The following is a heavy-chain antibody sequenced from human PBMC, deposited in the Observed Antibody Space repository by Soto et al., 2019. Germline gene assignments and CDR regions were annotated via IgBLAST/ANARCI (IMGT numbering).Heavy chain of an antibody. J-gene: IGHJ4*02. CDR1: GFTFSSYA. D-gene: IGHD4-17*01. CDR2: ITGSGGTT. V-gene: IGHV3-23*01. Sequence: PGVSLRLSCAASGFTFSSYAMSWVRQAPGKGLEWVSAITGSGGTTYYADSVKGRFTISRDNSKNTLYLQMDSLRAEDTAVYFCASVHFGASIPHFAYWGQGTLVTVSS. CDR3: ASVHFGASIPHFAY.